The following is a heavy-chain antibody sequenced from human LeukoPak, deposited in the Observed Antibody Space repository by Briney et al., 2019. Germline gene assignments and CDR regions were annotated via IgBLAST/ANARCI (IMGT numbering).Heavy chain of an antibody. CDR1: GLTLSSYG. CDR3: AKVFLSMTIYDAFDI. V-gene: IGHV3-23*01. D-gene: IGHD3-22*01. Sequence: GGSLRLSCAASGLTLSSYGLSWVRQAPGKGLEWVSAISGSALGANTYYADSVKGRLTISRDDSKNTLYLQMNSLRAEDTAIYFCAKVFLSMTIYDAFDIWGQGTMVTVSS. CDR2: ISGSALGANT. J-gene: IGHJ3*02.